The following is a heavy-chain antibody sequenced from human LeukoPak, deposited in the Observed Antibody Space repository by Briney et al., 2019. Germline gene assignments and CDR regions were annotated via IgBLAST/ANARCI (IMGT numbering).Heavy chain of an antibody. CDR1: GGSFSGYY. CDR2: INHSGST. Sequence: SETLSLTCAVYGGSFSGYYWSWIRQPPGKGLEWIGEINHSGSTNYNPSLKSRVTISVDTSKNQFSLKLSSVTAADTAVYYCARGPYYYYCMDVWGQGTTVTVSS. CDR3: ARGPYYYYCMDV. V-gene: IGHV4-34*01. J-gene: IGHJ6*02.